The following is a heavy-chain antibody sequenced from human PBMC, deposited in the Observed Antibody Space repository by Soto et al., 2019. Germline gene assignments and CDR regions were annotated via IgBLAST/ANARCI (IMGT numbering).Heavy chain of an antibody. CDR1: GYSSSNYY. Sequence: QVQVVQSGAEVKEPGASVKVSCKASGYSSSNYYTHWVRQAPGQGLEWMGIVNPYGASSNYAHSFQGRVTLTRATSTNTDYMDLSRHLSDDTAVYYCASVTTSWSNWGQGTLVIFSS. J-gene: IGHJ4*02. CDR3: ASVTTSWSN. V-gene: IGHV1-46*01. CDR2: VNPYGASS. D-gene: IGHD6-13*01.